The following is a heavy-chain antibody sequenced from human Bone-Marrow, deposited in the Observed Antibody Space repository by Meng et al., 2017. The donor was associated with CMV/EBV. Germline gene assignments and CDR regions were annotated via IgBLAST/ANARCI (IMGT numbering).Heavy chain of an antibody. CDR3: ARAYDFWSTDYYYGMDG. CDR2: ISSSSSYI. CDR1: GSTFSSYS. J-gene: IGHJ6*02. V-gene: IGHV3-21*01. D-gene: IGHD3-3*01. Sequence: GESLKISCAASGSTFSSYSMNWVRQAPGKGLEWVSSISSSSSYIYDADSVKGRFTISRDNAKNSLYLQMNSLRAEDTAVYYCARAYDFWSTDYYYGMDGWGQGTTVTVSS.